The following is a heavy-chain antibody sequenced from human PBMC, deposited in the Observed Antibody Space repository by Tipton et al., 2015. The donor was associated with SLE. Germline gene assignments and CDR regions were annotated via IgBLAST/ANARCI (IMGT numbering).Heavy chain of an antibody. J-gene: IGHJ4*02. D-gene: IGHD3-10*01. V-gene: IGHV4-59*07. Sequence: TLFLTCNVSGGSIINNYWAWIRQPPGKGLEWIGYIYYTGSASYSPSLNSRVSMSVDTSRNQFSLRLSSVTAADTAVYYCAKNSGSYYFDDWGQGTLVTVSS. CDR1: GGSIINNY. CDR2: IYYTGSA. CDR3: AKNSGSYYFDD.